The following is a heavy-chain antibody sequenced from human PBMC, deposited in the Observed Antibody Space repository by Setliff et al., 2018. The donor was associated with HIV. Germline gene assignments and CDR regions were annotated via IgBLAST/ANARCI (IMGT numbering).Heavy chain of an antibody. CDR3: ARYKCINFACVGFDI. CDR1: RDSINGHW. Sequence: PSETLSLTCTVSRDSINGHWWSWIRQPPGKGLEWTGSIHYSGITHYNPSLKSRLTMSVDTSKNQVSLRLTSVTAADTAVYYCARYKCINFACVGFDIWGQGTVVTVSS. J-gene: IGHJ3*02. D-gene: IGHD3-9*01. CDR2: IHYSGIT. V-gene: IGHV4-59*11.